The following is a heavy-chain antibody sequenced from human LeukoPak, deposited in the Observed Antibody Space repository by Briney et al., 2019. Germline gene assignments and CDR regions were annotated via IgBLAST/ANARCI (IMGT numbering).Heavy chain of an antibody. J-gene: IGHJ4*02. CDR2: INHSGTT. V-gene: IGHV4-34*01. D-gene: IGHD2-15*01. Sequence: SETLSLTCAVYGGSFSDYYWNWVRQPPGKGLEWIGEINHSGTTNYNPSLKSRVTIPVDTSKNQFSLKLTSVTAADTAVYYCAKPAEGYCSGGSCTPFDYWGQGTLVTVSS. CDR3: AKPAEGYCSGGSCTPFDY. CDR1: GGSFSDYY.